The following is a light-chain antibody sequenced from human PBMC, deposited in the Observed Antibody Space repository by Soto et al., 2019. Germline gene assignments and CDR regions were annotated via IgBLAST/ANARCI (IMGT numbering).Light chain of an antibody. V-gene: IGKV1-39*01. CDR1: QYISNY. Sequence: DIKMTQSPSSLSASVGDRVTITCRASQYISNYLNWYQQKSGTAPKLLIHTASTLQSGVPSRFSGRGSGPDFNLTISSVQPDYFAIFFCQQSYSTPPTFGQGTTLEIK. CDR2: TAS. CDR3: QQSYSTPPT. J-gene: IGKJ2*01.